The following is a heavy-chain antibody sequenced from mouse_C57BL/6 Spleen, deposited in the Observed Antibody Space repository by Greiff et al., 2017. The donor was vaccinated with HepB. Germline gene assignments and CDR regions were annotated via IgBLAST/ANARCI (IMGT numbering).Heavy chain of an antibody. J-gene: IGHJ2*01. CDR2: INPRSGYT. Sequence: VHLVESGAELAKPGASVKLSCKASGYTFTSYWMHWVKQRPGQGLEWIGYINPRSGYTKYNQKFKDKATLTADKSSSTAYMQLSSRTYEDSAVYYCARFTPVVAPYYFDYWGQGTTLTVSS. D-gene: IGHD1-1*01. CDR3: ARFTPVVAPYYFDY. V-gene: IGHV1-7*01. CDR1: GYTFTSYW.